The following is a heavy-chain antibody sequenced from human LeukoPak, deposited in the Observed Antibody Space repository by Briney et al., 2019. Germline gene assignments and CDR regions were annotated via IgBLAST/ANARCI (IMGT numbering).Heavy chain of an antibody. CDR2: IYYSGNT. Sequence: NPSETLSLTCTVSGGSISSSSYYWGWIRQPPGKGLEWIGSIYYSGNTYYNPSLKSRVTISVDTSKNQFSLILRSVTAADTAVYYCASTTPKFYFDSSGYSSLFDYWGRGSLVTVSS. J-gene: IGHJ4*02. CDR3: ASTTPKFYFDSSGYSSLFDY. D-gene: IGHD3-22*01. CDR1: GGSISSSSYY. V-gene: IGHV4-39*07.